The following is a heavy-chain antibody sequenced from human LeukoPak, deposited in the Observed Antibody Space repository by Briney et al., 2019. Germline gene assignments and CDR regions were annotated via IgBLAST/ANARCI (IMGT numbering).Heavy chain of an antibody. D-gene: IGHD3-16*01. CDR1: GFTFSNYW. CDR3: AAGIRSGGY. J-gene: IGHJ4*02. V-gene: IGHV3-7*02. CDR2: IKHDGSEK. Sequence: PGGSLRLSCAASGFTFSNYWMSWVRQAPGKGLEWVANIKHDGSEKYYVDSVKGRFTISRDNAKNSLSLQMNSLRAEDTAVYYCAAGIRSGGYWGQGTQVTVSS.